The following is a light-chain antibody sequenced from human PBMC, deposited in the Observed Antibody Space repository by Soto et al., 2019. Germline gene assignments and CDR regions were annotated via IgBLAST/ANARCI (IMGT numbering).Light chain of an antibody. CDR2: EVS. V-gene: IGLV2-14*01. CDR1: SSDIGGYNY. Sequence: QSGLTQPASVSGSPGQSITISCTGTSSDIGGYNYLSWYQHLPDKAPKLIIYEVSNRPSGGSNRFSGSKSGNTASLTVAGLQSDHEADYYRCSFVGSNILRVFRRGTQLPVL. J-gene: IGLJ2*01. CDR3: CSFVGSNILRV.